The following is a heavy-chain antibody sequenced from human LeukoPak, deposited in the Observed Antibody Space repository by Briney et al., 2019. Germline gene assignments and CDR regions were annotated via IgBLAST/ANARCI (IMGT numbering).Heavy chain of an antibody. V-gene: IGHV3-21*01. CDR1: GFTLSSYS. Sequence: GGSLRLSCAASGFTLSSYSMNWVRQAPGKGLEWVSSISSSSSYIYYADSVKGRFTISRDNAKNSLYLQMNSLRAEDTAVYYCARDIVGIYCGGDCSPALDIWGQGTMVTVSS. CDR2: ISSSSSYI. J-gene: IGHJ3*02. CDR3: ARDIVGIYCGGDCSPALDI. D-gene: IGHD2-21*02.